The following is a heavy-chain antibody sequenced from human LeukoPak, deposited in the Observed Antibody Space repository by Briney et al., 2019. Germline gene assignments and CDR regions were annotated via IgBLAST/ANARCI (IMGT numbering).Heavy chain of an antibody. CDR2: INHSGST. J-gene: IGHJ4*02. CDR3: ARAPHDYDSSGFAFDC. Sequence: PSETLSLTCAVYGGSFSGYYWSWIRQPPGKGLEWIGEINHSGSTNYNPSLKSRVTISVDTSKNQFSLKLSSVTAADTAVYYCARAPHDYDSSGFAFDCWGQGTLVTVSS. V-gene: IGHV4-34*01. CDR1: GGSFSGYY. D-gene: IGHD3-22*01.